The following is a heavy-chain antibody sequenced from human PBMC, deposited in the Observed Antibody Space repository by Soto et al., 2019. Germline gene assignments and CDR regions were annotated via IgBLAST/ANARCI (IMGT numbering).Heavy chain of an antibody. J-gene: IGHJ4*02. D-gene: IGHD2-15*01. V-gene: IGHV3-66*01. CDR2: VYSDDTT. CDR3: ARGVCTGDSCYYPY. CDR1: GFTVTTSY. Sequence: GGSLRLSCEASGFTVTTSYISWVRQAPGKGLEWVLIVYSDDTTHYAAPVKGRFTISRDSSKNTLYLHMNSLSAEDTAVYYCARGVCTGDSCYYPYWGQGTLVTVSS.